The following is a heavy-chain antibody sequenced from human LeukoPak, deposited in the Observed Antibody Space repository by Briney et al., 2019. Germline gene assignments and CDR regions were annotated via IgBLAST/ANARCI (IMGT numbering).Heavy chain of an antibody. Sequence: SETLSLTCTVPGGSISSYYWSWLRQPPGKGLEWVGYIYYSGSTNYNPSLKSRVTISVDTSKNQFSLKLSSVTAADTAVYYCARDGDYGTDYWGQGTLVTVSS. J-gene: IGHJ4*02. CDR2: IYYSGST. D-gene: IGHD4-17*01. CDR3: ARDGDYGTDY. CDR1: GGSISSYY. V-gene: IGHV4-59*01.